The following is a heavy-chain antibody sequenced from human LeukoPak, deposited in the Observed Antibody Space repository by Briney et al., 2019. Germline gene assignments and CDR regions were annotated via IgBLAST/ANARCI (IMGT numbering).Heavy chain of an antibody. CDR3: ARLAVAGTYYGMDV. CDR2: INHSGST. V-gene: IGHV4-34*01. CDR1: GGSFSGYY. D-gene: IGHD6-19*01. Sequence: SETLSLTCAVYGGSFSGYYWSWIRQPPGKGLEWIGEINHSGSTTYNPSLKSRVTISVDTSKNQFSLKLSSVTAADTAVYYCARLAVAGTYYGMDVWGQGTTVTVSS. J-gene: IGHJ6*02.